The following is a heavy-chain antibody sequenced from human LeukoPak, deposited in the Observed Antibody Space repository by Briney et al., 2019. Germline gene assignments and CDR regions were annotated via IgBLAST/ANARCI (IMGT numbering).Heavy chain of an antibody. Sequence: GGSLRLSCAASGYTFSSYAMSWVRQAPGKGLEWVSAISGSGGSTYYADSVKGRFTISRDNSKNTLYLQMNSLRAEDTAVYYCAKRNSSSWGGFDYWGQGTLVTVSS. CDR2: ISGSGGST. J-gene: IGHJ4*02. V-gene: IGHV3-23*01. CDR3: AKRNSSSWGGFDY. CDR1: GYTFSSYA. D-gene: IGHD6-13*01.